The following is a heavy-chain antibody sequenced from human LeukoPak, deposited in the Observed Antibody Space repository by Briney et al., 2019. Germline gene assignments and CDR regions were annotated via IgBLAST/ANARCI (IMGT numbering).Heavy chain of an antibody. Sequence: GGSLRLSCAASGFTFSSYAMSWVRQAPGKGLEWVAAISGSGGSTYYADSVKGRFTISRDNSKNTLYLQMNSLRAEDTAVYYCAKGRGNYDILTGVTPFDYWGQGTLVTVSS. D-gene: IGHD3-9*01. CDR3: AKGRGNYDILTGVTPFDY. V-gene: IGHV3-23*01. CDR1: GFTFSSYA. J-gene: IGHJ4*02. CDR2: ISGSGGST.